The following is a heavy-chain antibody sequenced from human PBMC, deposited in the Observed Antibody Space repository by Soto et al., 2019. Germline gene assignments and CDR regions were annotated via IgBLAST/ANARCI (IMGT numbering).Heavy chain of an antibody. CDR1: GFIFSDYE. Sequence: VQLVESGGGLIKPGGSLRLSCEGSGFIFSDYEMNWVRQVPGKGLEWISYIDSDDGTTYYTDSVKGRFTISRDNAKNSLYLQMNSLRVEDTALYYCVRPYYTSSWFPFDRWGQGTLVTVSS. V-gene: IGHV3-11*01. CDR3: VRPYYTSSWFPFDR. D-gene: IGHD3-3*01. CDR2: IDSDDGTT. J-gene: IGHJ4*02.